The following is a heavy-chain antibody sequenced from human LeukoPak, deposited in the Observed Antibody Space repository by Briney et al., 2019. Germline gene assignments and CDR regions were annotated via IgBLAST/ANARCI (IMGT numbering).Heavy chain of an antibody. Sequence: PGGSLRLSCAASGFTFSSYGMHWVRQAPGKGLEWVAVIWYDGSNKYYADSVKGRFTISRDNSKNTLYLQMNSLRAEDTAVYYCARDDGSGSSLDYWGQGTLVTVSS. V-gene: IGHV3-33*01. D-gene: IGHD3-10*01. CDR1: GFTFSSYG. CDR2: IWYDGSNK. J-gene: IGHJ4*02. CDR3: ARDDGSGSSLDY.